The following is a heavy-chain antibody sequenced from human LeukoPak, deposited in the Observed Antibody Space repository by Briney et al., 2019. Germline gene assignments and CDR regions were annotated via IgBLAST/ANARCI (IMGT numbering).Heavy chain of an antibody. V-gene: IGHV4-34*01. CDR2: INHSGST. CDR1: GGSFSGYY. CDR3: ARGRTRPISLHPTFDY. J-gene: IGHJ4*02. D-gene: IGHD1-14*01. Sequence: SETLSLTCAVYGGSFSGYYWSWIRQPPGKGLEWIGEINHSGSTNYNPSLKSRVTISVDTSKNQFSLKLSSVTAADTAVYYCARGRTRPISLHPTFDYWGQGTLVTVSS.